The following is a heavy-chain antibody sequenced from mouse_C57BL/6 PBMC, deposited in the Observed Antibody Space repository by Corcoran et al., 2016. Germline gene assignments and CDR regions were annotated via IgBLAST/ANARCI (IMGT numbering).Heavy chain of an antibody. CDR1: GYTFTTYG. V-gene: IGHV9-3*01. CDR2: INTYSGVP. Sequence: QIQLVQSGPELKKPGETVKISCKASGYTFTTYGMSWVKQAPGKGLKWMGWINTYSGVPTYADDFKGRFVFSLETSASTAYLQINNLKNEDTATYFCARQDYGSSSFAYWGQGTLVTVSA. D-gene: IGHD1-1*01. CDR3: ARQDYGSSSFAY. J-gene: IGHJ3*01.